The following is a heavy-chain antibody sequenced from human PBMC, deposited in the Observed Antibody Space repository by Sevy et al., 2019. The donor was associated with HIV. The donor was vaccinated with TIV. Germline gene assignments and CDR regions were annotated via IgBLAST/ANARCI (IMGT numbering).Heavy chain of an antibody. Sequence: GGSLRLSCAASGFTFSTYGMHWVRQAPGKGLEWVAVMWFDGSNTYYADSVKGRFTMSRGIAKNTLHLQMNSLRAEDTAVYYCARDLEFYDYGDYGPAFMPDYWGQGTLVTVSS. J-gene: IGHJ4*02. CDR3: ARDLEFYDYGDYGPAFMPDY. CDR1: GFTFSTYG. D-gene: IGHD4-17*01. V-gene: IGHV3-33*01. CDR2: MWFDGSNT.